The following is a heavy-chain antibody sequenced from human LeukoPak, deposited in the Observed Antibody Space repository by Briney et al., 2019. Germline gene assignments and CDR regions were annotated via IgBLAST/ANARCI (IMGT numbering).Heavy chain of an antibody. Sequence: SPEALSLTCALHRGSFSGYYWSAVRQPPGERLEWGGEINHRGSTNYNPSLKSRVTISVDTSKNQCSLKLSSVTAADTAVYTCARRPYPPPYWYFEPWGRGALVTVSS. CDR1: RGSFSGYY. J-gene: IGHJ2*01. V-gene: IGHV4-34*01. CDR3: ARRPYPPPYWYFEP. CDR2: INHRGST.